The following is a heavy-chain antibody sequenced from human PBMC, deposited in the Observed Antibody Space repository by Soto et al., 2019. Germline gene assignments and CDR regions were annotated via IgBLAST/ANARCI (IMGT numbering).Heavy chain of an antibody. CDR2: VSQSGASV. D-gene: IGHD3-3*01. V-gene: IGHV3-23*01. CDR1: GFIFSSHA. CDR3: AKDLPLWSGYSFPENH. Sequence: EVHLLESGGGFVKPGGSLRLSCEGSGFIFSSHAMTWVRQAPGKGLEWVSSVSQSGASVHLPDFLKGRFSSSRENSKNTVYLELNNLRVDDTAVYYCAKDLPLWSGYSFPENHWGQGTLVTVSS. J-gene: IGHJ5*02.